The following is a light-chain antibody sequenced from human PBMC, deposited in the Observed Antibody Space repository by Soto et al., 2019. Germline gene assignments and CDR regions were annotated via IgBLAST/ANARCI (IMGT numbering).Light chain of an antibody. V-gene: IGKV3-15*01. CDR1: QSVSSN. CDR2: GAT. CDR3: QQYNNWPRT. Sequence: IVMTQSPATLSVSPGERATLSCRASQSVSSNLAWYQQKPGQAPRLLIYGATTRATGIPARFSGSGSGTEFTLTISRLQSEDFAVYYCQQYNNWPRTFGQGTKVEI. J-gene: IGKJ1*01.